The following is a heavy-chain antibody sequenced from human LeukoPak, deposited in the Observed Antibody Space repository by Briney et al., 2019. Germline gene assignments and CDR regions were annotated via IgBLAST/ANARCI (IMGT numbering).Heavy chain of an antibody. Sequence: GGSLRLSCAASGFTFSSYAMSWVRQAPGKGLEWVSAISGSGGSTYYADSVKGRFTISRDNSKNTLYLQMNSLRAEDTAVYYCAKEYSITIFGVVQNFPIGYWDQGTLVTVSS. V-gene: IGHV3-23*01. CDR3: AKEYSITIFGVVQNFPIGY. J-gene: IGHJ4*02. D-gene: IGHD3-3*01. CDR1: GFTFSSYA. CDR2: ISGSGGST.